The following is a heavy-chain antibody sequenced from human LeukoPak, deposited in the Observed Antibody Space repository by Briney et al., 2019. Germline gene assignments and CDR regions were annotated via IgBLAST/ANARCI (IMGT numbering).Heavy chain of an antibody. CDR2: IYNTGST. D-gene: IGHD2-2*01. J-gene: IGHJ3*01. Sequence: SETLSLTCTASGGSMGSYYWSWIRQPPGKGLEWIAYIYNTGSTHYNPSLKSRVTISVDPSKNQFSLNLSSVTAADTAVYYCARVPSVGRGYADDAFDVWGQGTMVTVSS. CDR3: ARVPSVGRGYADDAFDV. CDR1: GGSMGSYY. V-gene: IGHV4-59*01.